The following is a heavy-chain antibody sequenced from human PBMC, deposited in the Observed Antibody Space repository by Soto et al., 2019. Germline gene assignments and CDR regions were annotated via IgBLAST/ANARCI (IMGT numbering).Heavy chain of an antibody. CDR3: ARSSGITIFGVVTPYYYYMDV. V-gene: IGHV4-39*01. D-gene: IGHD3-3*01. J-gene: IGHJ6*03. Sequence: QLQLQESGPGLVKPSETLSLTCTVSGGSISSSSYYWGWIRQPPGKGLEWIGSIYYSGSTYYNPSLKSLVTISVDTSKNQFSLKLSSVTAADTAVYYCARSSGITIFGVVTPYYYYMDVWGKGTTVTVSS. CDR2: IYYSGST. CDR1: GGSISSSSYY.